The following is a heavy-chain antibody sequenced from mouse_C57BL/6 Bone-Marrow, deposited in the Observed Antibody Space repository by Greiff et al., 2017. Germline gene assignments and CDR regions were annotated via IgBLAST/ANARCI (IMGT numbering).Heavy chain of an antibody. CDR1: GYTFTSYW. V-gene: IGHV1-61*01. CDR3: ARAGDCDVGAWFAY. CDR2: IYPSDSEP. Sequence: QVQLQQPGAELVRPGSSVKLSCKASGYTFTSYWMAWVKQRPGQGLEWICNIYPSDSEPHYNQKFKDKATLTVDKSPSAAYMQLSSLTSEDSAVYYCARAGDCDVGAWFAYWGQGTLVTVSA. J-gene: IGHJ3*01.